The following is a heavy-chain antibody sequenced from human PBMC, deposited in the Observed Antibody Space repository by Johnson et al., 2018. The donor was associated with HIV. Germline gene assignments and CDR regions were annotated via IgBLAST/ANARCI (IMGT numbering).Heavy chain of an antibody. CDR3: AREGATIEGRSTFDI. J-gene: IGHJ3*02. D-gene: IGHD5-24*01. CDR2: IYSGGST. Sequence: EQLVESGGGLVQPGGSLRLSCAASGFTISNNYMSWVRQAPGKGLEWVSVIYSGGSTYYADSVTGRFTISRDISKNTLYLQMNSLRAEDTAVYYCAREGATIEGRSTFDIWGPGTMVTVSS. V-gene: IGHV3-66*01. CDR1: GFTISNNY.